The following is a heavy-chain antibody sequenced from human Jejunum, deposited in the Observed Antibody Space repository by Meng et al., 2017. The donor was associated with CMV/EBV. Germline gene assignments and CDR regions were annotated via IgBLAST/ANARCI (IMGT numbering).Heavy chain of an antibody. Sequence: VECGGGLIQPGGSLRLLCVVSGFSSDDFWVDWVRQAPGKGPLWVSRIKSGGTNIKYADSVKGRFTISGDNAKNTVYLQMNNLRDEDTAVYYCLKLPPGYWGQGTLVTVSS. CDR3: LKLPPGY. CDR1: GFSSDDFW. CDR2: IKSGGTNI. V-gene: IGHV3-74*01. J-gene: IGHJ4*02. D-gene: IGHD2-21*01.